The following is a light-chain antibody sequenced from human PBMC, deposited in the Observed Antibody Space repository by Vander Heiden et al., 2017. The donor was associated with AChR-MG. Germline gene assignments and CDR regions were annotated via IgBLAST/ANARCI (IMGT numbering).Light chain of an antibody. CDR3: QHDNNWPQI. CDR1: QSVSSN. CDR2: AAS. Sequence: EIVMTQSPATLSLSPGERATLSCRASQSVSSNLAWYQQKPGQAPTLLIYAASARATGIPARFSGSGSGTDFTLTISSLQSEDFAVYYCQHDNNWPQIFGSGTKVDIK. V-gene: IGKV3-15*01. J-gene: IGKJ4*01.